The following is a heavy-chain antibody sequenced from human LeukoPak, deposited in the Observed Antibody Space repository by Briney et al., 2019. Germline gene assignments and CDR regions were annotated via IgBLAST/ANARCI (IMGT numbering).Heavy chain of an antibody. V-gene: IGHV1-18*01. CDR1: GYSLSNFG. D-gene: IGHD1-26*01. CDR3: AHQEGGNYGAFDY. CDR2: ISPNNGNT. Sequence: ASVKVSYKASGYSLSNFGVTWVRQAPGQGLEWMGWISPNNGNTDYTRKFQGRVSMTTDTATNTAYLELRNLRSDDTAIYYCAHQEGGNYGAFDYWGQGTLVTVSS. J-gene: IGHJ4*02.